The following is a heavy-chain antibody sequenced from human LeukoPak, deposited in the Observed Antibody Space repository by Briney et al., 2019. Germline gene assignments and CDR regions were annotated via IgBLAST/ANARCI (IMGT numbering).Heavy chain of an antibody. V-gene: IGHV4-34*01. D-gene: IGHD3-10*01. CDR1: GGSFSGYY. CDR3: ARAPSNYYGSGSYYIIGPYYYYYMDV. J-gene: IGHJ6*03. CDR2: IDHSGST. Sequence: SETLSLTCAVYGGSFSGYYWSWIRQPPGKGLEWIGEIDHSGSTNYNPFLKSRVTISVDTSKNQFSLKLSSVTAADTAVYYCARAPSNYYGSGSYYIIGPYYYYYMDVWGKGTTVTVSS.